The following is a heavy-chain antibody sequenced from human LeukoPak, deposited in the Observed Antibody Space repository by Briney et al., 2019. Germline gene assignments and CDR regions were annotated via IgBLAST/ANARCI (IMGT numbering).Heavy chain of an antibody. CDR3: ARRDMGPAPAGNFDY. J-gene: IGHJ4*02. CDR2: IYPGDSVT. Sequence: GESLKTSCKGSGYSFSNYWIGWVRQMPGKGLDWMGIIYPGDSVTRYSPSFQGQVTISADKSITTAYLQWSSLKASDTAIYYCARRDMGPAPAGNFDYWGQGTLVTVSS. CDR1: GYSFSNYW. D-gene: IGHD2-2*01. V-gene: IGHV5-51*01.